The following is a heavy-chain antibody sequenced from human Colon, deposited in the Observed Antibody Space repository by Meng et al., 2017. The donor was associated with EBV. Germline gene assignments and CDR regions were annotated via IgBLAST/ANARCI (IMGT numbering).Heavy chain of an antibody. CDR3: ARGPSRWLQFSFDY. J-gene: IGHJ4*02. Sequence: QVQLQESGPGLVKPSQTLSLTCTVSGGSISSGGYYWSWIRQHPGKGLEWIGYIYYSGSTYYNPSLKSRVTISIDTSKNQFTLKLSSVTAADTAVYYCARGPSRWLQFSFDYWGQGTLVTVSS. D-gene: IGHD5-24*01. CDR1: GGSISSGGYY. V-gene: IGHV4-31*03. CDR2: IYYSGST.